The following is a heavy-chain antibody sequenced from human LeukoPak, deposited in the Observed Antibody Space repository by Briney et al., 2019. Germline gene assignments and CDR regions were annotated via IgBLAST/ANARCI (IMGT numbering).Heavy chain of an antibody. V-gene: IGHV4-34*01. CDR2: INHSGST. CDR3: ARGTYYYDSSGYYERYYFDY. CDR1: GGSFSGYY. Sequence: SETLSLTCAVYGGSFSGYYWSWIRQPPGKGLEWIGEINHSGSTNYNPSLKSRVTISVDTSKNQFSLKLSSGTAADTAVYYCARGTYYYDSSGYYERYYFDYWGKGTLVTVSS. D-gene: IGHD3-22*01. J-gene: IGHJ4*02.